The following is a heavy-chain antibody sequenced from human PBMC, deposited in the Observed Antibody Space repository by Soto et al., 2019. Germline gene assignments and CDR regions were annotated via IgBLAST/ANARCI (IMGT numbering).Heavy chain of an antibody. CDR1: GGSISSYY. CDR3: ARFPRGYSYGHFDY. D-gene: IGHD5-18*01. J-gene: IGHJ4*02. CDR2: IYYSGST. V-gene: IGHV4-59*01. Sequence: SETLSLTWTVSGGSISSYYWIWIRQPPGKGLEWIGYIYYSGSTNYNPSLKSRVTISVDTSKNQFSLKLSSVTAADTAVYYCARFPRGYSYGHFDYWGQGTLVTVSS.